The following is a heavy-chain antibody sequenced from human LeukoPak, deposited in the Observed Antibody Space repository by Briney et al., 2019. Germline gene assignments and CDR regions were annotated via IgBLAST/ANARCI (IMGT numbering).Heavy chain of an antibody. CDR3: ARSGSGSLNWFDP. CDR2: INHSGST. Sequence: SGTLSLTCAVYGGSFSGYYWSWIRQAPGKGLEWIGEINHSGSTNYSPSLKSRVTISVDTSKNQFSLKLSSVTAADTAVYYCARSGSGSLNWFDPWGQGTLVTVSS. D-gene: IGHD3-10*01. CDR1: GGSFSGYY. V-gene: IGHV4-34*01. J-gene: IGHJ5*02.